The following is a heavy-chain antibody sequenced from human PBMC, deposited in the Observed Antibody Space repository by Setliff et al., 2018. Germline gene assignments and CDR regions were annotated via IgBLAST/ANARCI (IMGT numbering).Heavy chain of an antibody. D-gene: IGHD6-19*01. V-gene: IGHV4-31*03. J-gene: IGHJ4*02. CDR1: GGSISSGGYY. CDR3: ARGRAGHSGH. Sequence: SETLSLTCTVSGGSISSGGYYWSWIRQHPGKGLEWIGYIYYSGSTSYYNPSLKSRVTISVDTSKNQFSLKLSSVTAADTAAYYCARGRAGHSGHWGQGTLVTVS. CDR2: IYYSGSTS.